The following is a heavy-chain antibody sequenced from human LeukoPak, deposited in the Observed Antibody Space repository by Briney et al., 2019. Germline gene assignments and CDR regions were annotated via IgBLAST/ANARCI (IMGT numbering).Heavy chain of an antibody. CDR2: INPNSGGT. CDR1: GYTFTGYY. Sequence: ASVKVSCKASGYTFTGYYMHWVRQAPGQGLEWMGWINPNSGGTHYAQKFQGRVTMTRDTSINTAYMELSRLRSDDTAVYYCATGPYSSSWVPFDYWGQGSLVIFSS. CDR3: ATGPYSSSWVPFDY. J-gene: IGHJ4*02. V-gene: IGHV1-2*02. D-gene: IGHD6-13*01.